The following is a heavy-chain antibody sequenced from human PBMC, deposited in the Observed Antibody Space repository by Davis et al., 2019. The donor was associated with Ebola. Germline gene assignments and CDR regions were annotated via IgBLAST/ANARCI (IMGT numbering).Heavy chain of an antibody. D-gene: IGHD6-13*01. Sequence: SVKVSCKVSGYTFTAFFIHWVRQAPGQGLEWMGGIIPIFGTSNYAQKFQGRVTITADESTSTAYMELSSLRSEDTAVYYCARAQDSSSWSDLYYYYGMDVWGKGTTVTVSS. CDR3: ARAQDSSSWSDLYYYYGMDV. V-gene: IGHV1-69*13. J-gene: IGHJ6*04. CDR1: GYTFTAFF. CDR2: IIPIFGTS.